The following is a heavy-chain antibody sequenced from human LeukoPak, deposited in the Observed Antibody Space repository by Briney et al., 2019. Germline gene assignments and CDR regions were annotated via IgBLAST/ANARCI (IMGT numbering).Heavy chain of an antibody. D-gene: IGHD6-6*01. V-gene: IGHV4-39*07. J-gene: IGHJ4*02. CDR3: ASYSSSSIYFDY. Sequence: SETLSLTCTVSGGSISSSSYYWGWIRQPPGKGLEWIGSIYYSGSTYYNPSLKSRVTISVDTSKNQFSLKLSSVTAADTAVYYCASYSSSSIYFDYWGQGSLVTVSS. CDR1: GGSISSSSYY. CDR2: IYYSGST.